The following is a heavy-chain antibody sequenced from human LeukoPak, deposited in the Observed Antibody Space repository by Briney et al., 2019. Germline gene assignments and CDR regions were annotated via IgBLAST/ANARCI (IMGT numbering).Heavy chain of an antibody. Sequence: GASVKVSYKASGYTFTIYCISCARQAPGQGLEWMGLRNPNSGGKNYAQKFHGRVTLARDKSISTAYMELSGLRSDDTAVYYCAREGGYSGYYFDYWGQGTLVTVSS. D-gene: IGHD5-12*01. CDR1: GYTFTIYC. V-gene: IGHV1-2*02. CDR3: AREGGYSGYYFDY. J-gene: IGHJ4*02. CDR2: RNPNSGGK.